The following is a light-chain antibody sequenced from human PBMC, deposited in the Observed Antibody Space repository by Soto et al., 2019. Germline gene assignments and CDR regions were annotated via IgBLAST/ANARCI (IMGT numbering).Light chain of an antibody. V-gene: IGKV3-15*01. CDR3: QQYDDWLRLT. CDR2: GIS. J-gene: IGKJ4*01. CDR1: QSLTSY. Sequence: EIVMTQSPATLSVSPGETATLSCRASQSLTSYLAWYQQKPDQAPRLLIYGISTRATDIPARFSGSESGTEFNLTISSLQSEDFAVYFCQQYDDWLRLTFGGGTKVDIK.